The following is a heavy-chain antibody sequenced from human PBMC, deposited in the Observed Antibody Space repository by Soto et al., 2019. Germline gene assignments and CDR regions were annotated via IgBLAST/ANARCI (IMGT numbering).Heavy chain of an antibody. Sequence: PSETLSLTCTVCGDCISTFYWGWRRQSPGKTLAWIGSVSYTGSTNYYLSLKSRVTISADRSQNQFSLKLTSANAADTAAYYGARGRKVRHDAHDSSDYLYSFDSWGQATQVSV. J-gene: IGHJ4*02. V-gene: IGHV4-59*01. CDR1: GDCISTFY. D-gene: IGHD3-22*01. CDR2: VSYTGST. CDR3: ARGRKVRHDAHDSSDYLYSFDS.